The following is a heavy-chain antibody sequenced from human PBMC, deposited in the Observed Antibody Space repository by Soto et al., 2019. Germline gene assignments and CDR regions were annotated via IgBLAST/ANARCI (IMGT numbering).Heavy chain of an antibody. V-gene: IGHV4-61*01. Sequence: PSETLSLTCTVSGGSVSSGSYYWSWIRQPPGKGLEWIGYIYYSGSTNYNPSLKSRVTISVDTSKNQFSLKLSSVTAADTAVYYCARDPNAYCSGGSCSHNWFDPWGQGTLVTVS. CDR2: IYYSGST. CDR3: ARDPNAYCSGGSCSHNWFDP. D-gene: IGHD2-15*01. J-gene: IGHJ5*02. CDR1: GGSVSSGSYY.